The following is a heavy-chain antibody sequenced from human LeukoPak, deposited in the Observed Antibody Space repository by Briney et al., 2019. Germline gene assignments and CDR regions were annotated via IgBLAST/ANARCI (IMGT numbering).Heavy chain of an antibody. CDR1: GFSVSSKY. J-gene: IGHJ4*02. Sequence: GGSLRLSCAASGFSVSSKYMSWVRQPAGKGLEWVSVIYSGGTTFYANSVKGRFTISRDNSKNTLYLQMNSLRPDDTAVYYCTKLKGWYGDGYFDYWGPGILVTVSS. CDR3: TKLKGWYGDGYFDY. V-gene: IGHV3-53*01. D-gene: IGHD6-19*01. CDR2: IYSGGTT.